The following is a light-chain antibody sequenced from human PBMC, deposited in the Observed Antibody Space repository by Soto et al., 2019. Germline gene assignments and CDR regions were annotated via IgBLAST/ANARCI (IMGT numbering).Light chain of an antibody. CDR1: NSNIGYNS. CDR2: RSH. J-gene: IGLJ1*01. CDR3: CSSAPESTYV. Sequence: QSVLTQPPSVSGTPGQRVTISCSGSNSNIGYNSVYWYQQLPGTAPKLLIYRSHERPSGVPDRFSGSKSGNAASLTISALQADDEADYFCCSSAPESTYVFGTGTKLTVL. V-gene: IGLV1-44*01.